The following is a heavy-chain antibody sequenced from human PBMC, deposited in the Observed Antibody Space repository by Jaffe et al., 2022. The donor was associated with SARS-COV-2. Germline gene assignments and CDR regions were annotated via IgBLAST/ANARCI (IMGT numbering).Heavy chain of an antibody. Sequence: QLQLQESGPGLVKPSETLSLTCTVSGGSISSSSYYWGWIRQPPGKGLEWIGSIYYSGSTYYNPSLKSRVTISVDTSKNQFSLKLSSVTAADTAVYYCARQSREGVVIPDAFDIWGQGTMVTVSS. CDR2: IYYSGST. J-gene: IGHJ3*02. CDR1: GGSISSSSYY. CDR3: ARQSREGVVIPDAFDI. V-gene: IGHV4-39*01. D-gene: IGHD3-3*01.